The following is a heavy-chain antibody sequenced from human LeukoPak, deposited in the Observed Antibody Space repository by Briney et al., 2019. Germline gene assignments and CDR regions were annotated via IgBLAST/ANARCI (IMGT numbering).Heavy chain of an antibody. Sequence: SETLSLTCTVSGGSISSYYWSWIRQPPGKGLEWIGYIHYSGSTNYNPSLKSRVTTSVDTSKNQFSLKLSSVTAADTAVYYCARYLMAPVMVVYYFDYWGQGTLVTVSS. D-gene: IGHD5-18*01. J-gene: IGHJ4*02. CDR2: IHYSGST. CDR3: ARYLMAPVMVVYYFDY. CDR1: GGSISSYY. V-gene: IGHV4-59*01.